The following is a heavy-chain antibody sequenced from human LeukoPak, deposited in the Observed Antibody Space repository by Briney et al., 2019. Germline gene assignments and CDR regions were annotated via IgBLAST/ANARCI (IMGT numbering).Heavy chain of an antibody. Sequence: SDTLSLTCILSGRSISSYYGNWIRHPPGRGLEWIGCTYYSGNSKINPSLKSPVTISVRPSKNQVSLKLSSVTAEDTAVYYCARGILNPKIGITDGPAVMGVWGQGTTVTV. V-gene: IGHV4-59*07. CDR3: ARGILNPKIGITDGPAVMGV. CDR1: GRSISSYY. D-gene: IGHD1-14*01. CDR2: TYYSGNS. J-gene: IGHJ6*01.